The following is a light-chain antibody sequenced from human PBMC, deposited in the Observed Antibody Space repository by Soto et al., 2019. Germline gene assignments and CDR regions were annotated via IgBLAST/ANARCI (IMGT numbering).Light chain of an antibody. CDR1: QSVSSH. Sequence: EIGLTQSPTTLSVSPGEGARVSCRSSQSVSSHLAWYQHKPGQAPRLLFYDSSTRATGIPARFSGSGSGTEFTLTISSLQSEDFAVYYCQHYHGWPITFGQGTKV. J-gene: IGKJ1*01. CDR2: DSS. V-gene: IGKV3-15*01. CDR3: QHYHGWPIT.